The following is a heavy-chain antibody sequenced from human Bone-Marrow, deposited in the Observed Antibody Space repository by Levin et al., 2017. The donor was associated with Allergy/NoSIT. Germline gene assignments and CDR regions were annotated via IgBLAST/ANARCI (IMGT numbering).Heavy chain of an antibody. CDR3: ARAIPSSGNAYYYYYMDV. CDR1: GGSISGYY. CDR2: IYYSGST. D-gene: IGHD5-12*01. Sequence: SETLSLTCTVSGGSISGYYWSWIRQPPEKGLEWIGYIYYSGSTKYNASLKGRVTISVDTSKNQFSLKLTSVTAADTAVYYCARAIPSSGNAYYYYYMDVWGKGTTVTVSS. J-gene: IGHJ6*03. V-gene: IGHV4-59*01.